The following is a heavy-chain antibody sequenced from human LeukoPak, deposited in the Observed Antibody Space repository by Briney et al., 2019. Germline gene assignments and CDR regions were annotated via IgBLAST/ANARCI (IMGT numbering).Heavy chain of an antibody. D-gene: IGHD6-19*01. Sequence: SETLSLTCTVSGVSISPSYLSWIRQPPGKGLEWIGYIHYSGSTNYNPSLKSRVTISVDTSKNQFSLKSSSVTAADTAIYHCARGGWSLDVWGKGTTVTVSS. J-gene: IGHJ6*03. CDR2: IHYSGST. CDR3: ARGGWSLDV. CDR1: GVSISPSY. V-gene: IGHV4-59*01.